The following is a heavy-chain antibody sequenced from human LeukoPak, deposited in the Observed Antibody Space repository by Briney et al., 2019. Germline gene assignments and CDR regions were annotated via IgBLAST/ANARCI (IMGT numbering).Heavy chain of an antibody. D-gene: IGHD2-15*01. V-gene: IGHV1-18*01. CDR3: ARETARDKGGSGGFDY. CDR1: GYTFTSYG. Sequence: ASVKVSCKASGYTFTSYGISWVRQAPGQGLEWMGWISAYNGNTNYAQKLQGRVTMTTDTSTSTAYMELSSLRSEDTAVYYCARETARDKGGSGGFDYWGQGTLVTVSS. CDR2: ISAYNGNT. J-gene: IGHJ4*02.